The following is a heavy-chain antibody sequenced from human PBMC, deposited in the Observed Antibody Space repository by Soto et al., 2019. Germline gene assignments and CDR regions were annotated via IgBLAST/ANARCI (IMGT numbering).Heavy chain of an antibody. Sequence: GESLKISCKGSGYSFTSYWIGWVRQMPGKGLEWMGIIYPGDSDTRYSPSFQGQVTISADKSISTAYLQWSSLKASDTAMYYCATMVTGSYQGEIGVPDAFDLWGQGTMVTVSS. CDR1: GYSFTSYW. J-gene: IGHJ3*01. CDR3: ATMVTGSYQGEIGVPDAFDL. D-gene: IGHD1-26*01. CDR2: IYPGDSDT. V-gene: IGHV5-51*01.